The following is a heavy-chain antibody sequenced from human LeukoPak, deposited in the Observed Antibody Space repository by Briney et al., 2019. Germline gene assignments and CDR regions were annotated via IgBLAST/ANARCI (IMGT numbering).Heavy chain of an antibody. Sequence: GGSLRLSCAASGFIFSDFYMSCIRQAPGKGLEWVSLINGSSSYTNYAVSVKGRFTIPRDNAKNSLYLQMNSLGADDTAVYYCAGGSVYYFWGQGTLVTVS. J-gene: IGHJ4*02. CDR1: GFIFSDFY. V-gene: IGHV3-11*05. CDR3: AGGSVYYF. D-gene: IGHD1-14*01. CDR2: INGSSSYT.